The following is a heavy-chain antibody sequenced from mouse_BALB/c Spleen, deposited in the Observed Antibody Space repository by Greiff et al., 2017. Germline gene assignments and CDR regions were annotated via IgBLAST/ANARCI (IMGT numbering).Heavy chain of an antibody. V-gene: IGHV14-4*02. Sequence: VQLQQSGAELVRSGASVKLSCTASGFNIKDYYMHWVKQRPEQGLEWIGWIDPENGDTEYAPKFQGKATLTADTSSSTAYMQLSSLTSEDSAVYFCARDYYGSSYVAYWGQGTLVTVSA. CDR1: GFNIKDYY. CDR2: IDPENGDT. J-gene: IGHJ3*01. CDR3: ARDYYGSSYVAY. D-gene: IGHD1-1*01.